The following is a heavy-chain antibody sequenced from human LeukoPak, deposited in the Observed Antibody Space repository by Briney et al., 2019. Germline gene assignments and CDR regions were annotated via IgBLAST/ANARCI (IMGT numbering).Heavy chain of an antibody. Sequence: GGSLRLSCAASGFTFSNYAMSWVRQAPGKGLEWVSAISGSGSITYYADSVRGRFTISRDNSKNTLCLQMNSLRAEDTALYYCAIDPNWETHNWGQRVLVTVSP. CDR2: ISGSGSIT. V-gene: IGHV3-23*01. CDR3: AIDPNWETHN. CDR1: GFTFSNYA. D-gene: IGHD7-27*01. J-gene: IGHJ4*02.